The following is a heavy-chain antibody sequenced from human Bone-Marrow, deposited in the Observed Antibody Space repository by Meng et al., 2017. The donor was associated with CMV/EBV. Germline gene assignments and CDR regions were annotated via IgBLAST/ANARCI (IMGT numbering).Heavy chain of an antibody. D-gene: IGHD2-2*02. J-gene: IGHJ6*02. V-gene: IGHV1-69*04. CDR2: IIPILGIA. CDR3: ARERERVYCSSTSCYTTYYYYYGMDV. CDR1: GYTFTGYY. Sequence: SVKVSCKASGYTFTGYYMHWVRQAPGQGLEWMGRIIPILGIANYAQKFQGRVTITADKSTSTAYMELSSLRSEDTAVYYCARERERVYCSSTSCYTTYYYYYGMDVWGQGTTVTVSS.